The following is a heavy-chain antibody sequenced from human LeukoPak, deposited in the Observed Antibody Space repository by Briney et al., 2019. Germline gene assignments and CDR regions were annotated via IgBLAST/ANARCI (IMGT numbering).Heavy chain of an antibody. D-gene: IGHD1-26*01. V-gene: IGHV3-43*02. J-gene: IGHJ4*02. CDR1: GFTFGDYA. Sequence: PAGSLRLSCAASGFTFGDYAMRWVRQAPGKGLEWVSLISGDGGGTYYADSVKGRFTISRDNSKNSLYLQMNSLRTEDTALYYCAKDMHPRREYFDYWGQGTLVTVSS. CDR2: ISGDGGGT. CDR3: AKDMHPRREYFDY.